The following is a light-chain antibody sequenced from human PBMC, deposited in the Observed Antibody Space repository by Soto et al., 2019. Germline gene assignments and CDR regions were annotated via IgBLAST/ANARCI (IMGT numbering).Light chain of an antibody. CDR3: RKTRSYQST. J-gene: IGKJ4*01. CDR2: GAY. CDR1: QGITSY. V-gene: IGKV1-9*01. Sequence: DIQFAPSPSFLSASVGDIVTITCRASQGITSYLAWYQQKPGKAPNLLIYGAYTLQSGVQSRFSGSGSGKDFTITISSMQAEDFATYYCRKTRSYQSTFGGGTTVDIK.